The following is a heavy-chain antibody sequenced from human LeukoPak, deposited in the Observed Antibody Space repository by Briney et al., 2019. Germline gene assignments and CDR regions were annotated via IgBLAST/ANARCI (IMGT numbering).Heavy chain of an antibody. CDR1: GFTFSSYA. D-gene: IGHD3-3*01. CDR2: IRGGGST. Sequence: GGSLRLSCAASGFTFSSYAMSWVRQAPGKGLECVSSIRGGGSTDYADSVKGRFTISRDNSKNTLSLQMNSLRPEDTAVYYCAKGLSDFWSGYSYWGQGTLVIVSS. CDR3: AKGLSDFWSGYSY. J-gene: IGHJ4*02. V-gene: IGHV3-23*01.